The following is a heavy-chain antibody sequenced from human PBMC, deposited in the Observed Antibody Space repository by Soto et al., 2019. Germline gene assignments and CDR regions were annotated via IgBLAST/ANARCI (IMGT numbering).Heavy chain of an antibody. D-gene: IGHD1-26*01. CDR1: GFTFSSYG. CDR3: AKEVGATTDYYYGMDV. CDR2: ISYDGSNK. V-gene: IGHV3-30*18. Sequence: GGSLRLSCAASGFTFSSYGMHWVRQAPGKGLEWVAVISYDGSNKYYADSVKGRFTISRDNSKNTLYLQMNSLRAEDTAVYYCAKEVGATTDYYYGMDVWGQGTTVTVSS. J-gene: IGHJ6*02.